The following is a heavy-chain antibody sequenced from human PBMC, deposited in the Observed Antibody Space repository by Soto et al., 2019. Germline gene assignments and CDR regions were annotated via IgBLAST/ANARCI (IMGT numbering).Heavy chain of an antibody. J-gene: IGHJ6*03. V-gene: IGHV1-18*01. CDR2: ISAYNGNT. Sequence: ASVKVSFKASGYTFTSYGISWVRQAPGQGLEWMGWISAYNGNTNYAQKLQGRVTMTTDTSTSTAYMELRSLRSDDTAVYYCARGGPYYDFWSGPRLYYYYMDVWGKGTTVTVSS. CDR3: ARGGPYYDFWSGPRLYYYYMDV. CDR1: GYTFTSYG. D-gene: IGHD3-3*01.